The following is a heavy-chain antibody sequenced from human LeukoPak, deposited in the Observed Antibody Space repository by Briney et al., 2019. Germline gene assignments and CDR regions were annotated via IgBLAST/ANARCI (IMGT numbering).Heavy chain of an antibody. D-gene: IGHD4-23*01. Sequence: ASVKVSRKASGYTFTSYYMHLVRQPPGQGLEWMGIINPSGGSTSYAQNFPGRATMTMSTSTNTAYMELSSLRSEDTAVYYCARRGSNDYGGKSLWFDPWGQGDLVTVSS. CDR1: GYTFTSYY. V-gene: IGHV1-46*01. CDR2: INPSGGST. CDR3: ARRGSNDYGGKSLWFDP. J-gene: IGHJ5*02.